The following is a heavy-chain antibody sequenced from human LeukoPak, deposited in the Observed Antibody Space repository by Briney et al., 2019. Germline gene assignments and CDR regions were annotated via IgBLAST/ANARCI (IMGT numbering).Heavy chain of an antibody. CDR2: ISDSGST. CDR1: GGSISSYY. CDR3: ARGISRAKTDY. V-gene: IGHV4-59*01. J-gene: IGHJ4*02. Sequence: PSETLSLTCTVSGGSISSYYWSWIRQPPGKGLEWIGYISDSGSTNYNPPLKSRVTISLDTSKNQFSLKLSSVTAADTAVYFCARGISRAKTDYWGQGTLVTVSS.